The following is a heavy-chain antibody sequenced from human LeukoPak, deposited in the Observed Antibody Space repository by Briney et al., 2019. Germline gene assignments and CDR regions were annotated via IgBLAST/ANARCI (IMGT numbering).Heavy chain of an antibody. CDR2: IIPIFGIA. Sequence: ASVKVSRKASGGTFSSYAISWVRQAPGQGLEWMGRIIPIFGIANYAQKFQGRVTITADKSTSTAYMELSSLRSEDTAVYYCASGGTTVTLNWFDPWGQGTLVTVSS. V-gene: IGHV1-69*04. CDR1: GGTFSSYA. CDR3: ASGGTTVTLNWFDP. D-gene: IGHD4-17*01. J-gene: IGHJ5*02.